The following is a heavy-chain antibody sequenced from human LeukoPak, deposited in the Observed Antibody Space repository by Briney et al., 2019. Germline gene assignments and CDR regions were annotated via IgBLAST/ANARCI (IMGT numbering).Heavy chain of an antibody. CDR2: IYYSGST. J-gene: IGHJ4*02. V-gene: IGHV4-59*01. CDR3: ARGDYSDSSGPPPFDY. D-gene: IGHD3-22*01. Sequence: SETLSLTCTVSGGSISSYYWSWSRQPPGKGLEWIGYIYYSGSTNYNPSLKSRVTISVDTSKNQFSLKLSSVTAADTAVYYCARGDYSDSSGPPPFDYWGQGTLVTVSS. CDR1: GGSISSYY.